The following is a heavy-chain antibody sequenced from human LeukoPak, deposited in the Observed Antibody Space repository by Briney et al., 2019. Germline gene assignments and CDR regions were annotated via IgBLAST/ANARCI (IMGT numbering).Heavy chain of an antibody. CDR2: IYYGGST. Sequence: SETLSLTCTVSGGAISSSSYYWGWIRQPPGKGLEWIGNIYYGGSTFYSPSLKSRVTMSVDTSKNQFSLKLSSVTAADTAGYYCARHQTGIEQAGTVYYFDYWDQGTLVTVSS. V-gene: IGHV4-39*01. J-gene: IGHJ4*02. CDR1: GGAISSSSYY. CDR3: ARHQTGIEQAGTVYYFDY. D-gene: IGHD6-13*01.